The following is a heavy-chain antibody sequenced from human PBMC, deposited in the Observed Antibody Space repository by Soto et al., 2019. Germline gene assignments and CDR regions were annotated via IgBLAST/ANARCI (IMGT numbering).Heavy chain of an antibody. Sequence: QVQLVESGGGVVQPGRSLRLSCVASGSTFSSYAMHWVRQAPGKGLEWVAVIWYDGSNEDYADSVKGRFTISRDNSKNTLFLQMNSLRADDTAVYYCAREETGTYDHWGQGTLVTVSS. CDR3: AREETGTYDH. CDR1: GSTFSSYA. V-gene: IGHV3-33*01. J-gene: IGHJ4*02. D-gene: IGHD1-7*01. CDR2: IWYDGSNE.